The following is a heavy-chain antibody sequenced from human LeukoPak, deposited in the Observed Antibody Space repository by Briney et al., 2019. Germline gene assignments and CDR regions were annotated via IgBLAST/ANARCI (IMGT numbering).Heavy chain of an antibody. CDR3: ARDSLGGSSYVS. CDR1: GFTFNNHY. Sequence: PGGSLRLSCAASGFTFNNHYMTWVRQAPGKGLEWVANIKQDGSETYYLDSVKGRFTISRDNAKNSLYLQLNNVRAEDTAVYYCARDSLGGSSYVSWGQGTLVTGSS. V-gene: IGHV3-7*04. D-gene: IGHD3-10*01. J-gene: IGHJ5*02. CDR2: IKQDGSET.